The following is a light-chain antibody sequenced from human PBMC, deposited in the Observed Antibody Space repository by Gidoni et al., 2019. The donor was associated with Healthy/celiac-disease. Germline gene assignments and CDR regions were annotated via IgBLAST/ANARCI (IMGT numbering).Light chain of an antibody. V-gene: IGLV3-1*01. J-gene: IGLJ2*01. CDR2: QDS. CDR3: QAWDSSTAV. Sequence: SYELTQPPSVSVSPGQTASITSSGDKWGDKYACWYQQKPGQSPVLVIYQDSKRPSGIPERFSGSNSGNTATLTISGTQAMDEADYYCQAWDSSTAVFGGGTKLTVL. CDR1: KWGDKY.